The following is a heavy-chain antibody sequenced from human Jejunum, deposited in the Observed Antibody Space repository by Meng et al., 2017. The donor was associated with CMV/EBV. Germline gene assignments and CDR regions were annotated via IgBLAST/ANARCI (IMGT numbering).Heavy chain of an antibody. V-gene: IGHV4-4*07. J-gene: IGHJ4*02. CDR2: FYSSDTY. CDR3: ARGPGASTREGFDY. CDR1: GGSINNYY. Sequence: QVQLQESGPALVKPSETLSLTCTVSGGSINNYYWSWIRQSAGKGLEWIGRFYSSDTYNYHPPLNSRVTMSLDTSKNQFSLNLRSVTAADTAIYYCARGPGASTREGFDYWGLGTLVTVSS. D-gene: IGHD1-26*01.